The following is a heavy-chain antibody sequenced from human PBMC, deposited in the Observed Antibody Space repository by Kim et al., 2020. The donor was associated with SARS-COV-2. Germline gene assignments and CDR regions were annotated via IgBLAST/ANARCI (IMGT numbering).Heavy chain of an antibody. CDR2: IFYSGST. CDR1: GDSISSGSYY. D-gene: IGHD3-10*01. J-gene: IGHJ4*02. V-gene: IGHV4-30-4*01. CDR3: ARAHRSGSYYDH. Sequence: SETLSLTCTVAGDSISSGSYYWSWIRQPPGEGLEYIGFIFYSGSTFYNPSLRGRTLISADTSENQFSLELNSVTAADTAVYYCARAHRSGSYYDHWGQGTLVTVSS.